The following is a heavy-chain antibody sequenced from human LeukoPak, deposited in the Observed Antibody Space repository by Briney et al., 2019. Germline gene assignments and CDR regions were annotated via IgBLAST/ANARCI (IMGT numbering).Heavy chain of an antibody. Sequence: PSETLSLTCTVSGGSISSYYWSWIRQPPGKGLEWIGYIYYSGITNYNPSLKSRVTISVDTSKNQFSLKLSSVAAADTAVYYCARGFSSSSVIYYYYMDVWGKGTTVTVSS. J-gene: IGHJ6*03. D-gene: IGHD6-6*01. CDR1: GGSISSYY. V-gene: IGHV4-59*01. CDR3: ARGFSSSSVIYYYYMDV. CDR2: IYYSGIT.